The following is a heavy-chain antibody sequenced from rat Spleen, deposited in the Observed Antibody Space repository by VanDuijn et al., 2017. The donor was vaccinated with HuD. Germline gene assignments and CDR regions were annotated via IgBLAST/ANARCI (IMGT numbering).Heavy chain of an antibody. CDR1: GFTFSNYG. CDR2: ISPSGGST. D-gene: IGHD4-3*01. CDR3: VRQDTSGYSNWFAY. J-gene: IGHJ3*01. Sequence: EVQLVESGGGLVQPGRSLKLFCAASGFTFSNYGMHWIRQAPTKGLEWVASISPSGGSTYYRDSVKGRFTVSRDNAKNTLYLQLDSLRSEDTATYYCVRQDTSGYSNWFAYWGQGTLVTVSS. V-gene: IGHV5-19*01.